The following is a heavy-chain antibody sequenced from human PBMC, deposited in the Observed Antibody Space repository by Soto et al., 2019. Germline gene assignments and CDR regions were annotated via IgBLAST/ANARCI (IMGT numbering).Heavy chain of an antibody. Sequence: QVQLVQSGAEVKKPGSSVKVSCKASGGTFSYHAINWVRQAPGQGLEWMGRIIPIFTTTDYAQRFQGRVTITADESTITAYMELSSLKHDDTAVYYCAREVAADGTFREDVFDIWGQGTMVTVSS. CDR2: IIPIFTTT. D-gene: IGHD6-13*01. J-gene: IGHJ3*02. CDR3: AREVAADGTFREDVFDI. V-gene: IGHV1-69*12. CDR1: GGTFSYHA.